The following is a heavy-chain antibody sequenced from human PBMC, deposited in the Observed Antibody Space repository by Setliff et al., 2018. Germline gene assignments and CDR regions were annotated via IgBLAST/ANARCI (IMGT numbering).Heavy chain of an antibody. CDR1: GYTFTTYA. D-gene: IGHD2-21*02. CDR2: INTNTGNP. CDR3: ASASRFGTAKWRGDYYMDV. Sequence: GASVKVSCKASGYTFTTYAMGWMRQAPGQRLEWMGWINTNTGNPSYAQGFTGRFVFSLDTSVSTAYLQISSLKPEDTAVYYCASASRFGTAKWRGDYYMDVWGKGTTVTVSS. V-gene: IGHV7-4-1*02. J-gene: IGHJ6*03.